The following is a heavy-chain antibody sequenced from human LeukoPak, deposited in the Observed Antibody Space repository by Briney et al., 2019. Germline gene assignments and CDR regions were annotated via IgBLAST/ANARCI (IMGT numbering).Heavy chain of an antibody. V-gene: IGHV3-21*01. CDR1: GFTFSSYS. CDR3: AKAYYYGSGSYLPFDY. J-gene: IGHJ4*02. CDR2: ISSSSSYI. Sequence: PGGSLRLSCAASGFTFSSYSMNWVRQAPGKGLEWVSSISSSSSYIYYADSVKGRFTISRDNAKNSLYLQMNSLRAEDTAVYYCAKAYYYGSGSYLPFDYWGQGTLVTVSS. D-gene: IGHD3-10*01.